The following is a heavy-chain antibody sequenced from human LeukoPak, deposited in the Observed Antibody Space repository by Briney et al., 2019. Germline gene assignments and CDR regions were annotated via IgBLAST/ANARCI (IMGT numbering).Heavy chain of an antibody. V-gene: IGHV4-4*07. Sequence: SETLSLTXTVSGGSISSYYWSWIGQPAGKGLEWVGRIYTSWSTNYNPSLKSRVTMSVDTSRSQFSLKLSSVTAADTAVYYCARALVDIAMVTFGYYYYMDVWGKGTTVTVSS. J-gene: IGHJ6*03. CDR2: IYTSWST. CDR1: GGSISSYY. D-gene: IGHD5-18*01. CDR3: ARALVDIAMVTFGYYYYMDV.